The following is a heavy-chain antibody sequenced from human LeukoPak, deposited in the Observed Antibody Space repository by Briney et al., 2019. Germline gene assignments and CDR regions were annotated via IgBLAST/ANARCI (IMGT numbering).Heavy chain of an antibody. Sequence: PGGSLRLSCAASGFTFSSYWMHWVRQPLGKGLVWVSRINPDGTTTNYADSVKGRSTISRDNAKNTLYLQMNSLTVEDTALYYCVRTATVTTPDYWGQGTLVTVSS. CDR3: VRTATVTTPDY. V-gene: IGHV3-74*01. J-gene: IGHJ4*02. CDR2: INPDGTTT. D-gene: IGHD4-17*01. CDR1: GFTFSSYW.